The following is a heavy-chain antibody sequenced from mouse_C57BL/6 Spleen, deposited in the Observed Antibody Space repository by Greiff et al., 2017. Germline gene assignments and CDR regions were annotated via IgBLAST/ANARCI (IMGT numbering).Heavy chain of an antibody. CDR3: TRKWDVYYFDY. CDR2: ISSGGDYI. D-gene: IGHD1-3*01. J-gene: IGHJ2*01. V-gene: IGHV5-9-1*02. Sequence: EVKLMESGEGLVKPGGSLKLSCAASGFTFSSYAMSWVRQTPEKRLEWVAYISSGGDYIYYADTVKGRFTISRDNARNTLYLQMSSLKSEDTAMYYCTRKWDVYYFDYWGQGTTPTVSS. CDR1: GFTFSSYA.